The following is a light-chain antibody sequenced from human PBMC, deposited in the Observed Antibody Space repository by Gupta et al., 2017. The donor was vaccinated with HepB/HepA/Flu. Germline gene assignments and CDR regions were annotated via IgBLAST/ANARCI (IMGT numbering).Light chain of an antibody. CDR1: QSVSSN. V-gene: IGKV3-15*01. CDR2: GAS. CDR3: QQYNNWAPSS. Sequence: EIVMTQSPATLSVSSGERATLSCRASQSVSSNLAWYQQKPGQAPRLLIYGASTRATGIPARFSGSGSGTEFTLTISSLQSEDFAVYYCQQYNNWAPSSFGQGTKLEIK. J-gene: IGKJ2*04.